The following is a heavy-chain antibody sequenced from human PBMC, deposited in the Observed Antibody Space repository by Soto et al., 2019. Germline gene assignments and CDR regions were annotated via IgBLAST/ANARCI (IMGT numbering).Heavy chain of an antibody. J-gene: IGHJ3*02. D-gene: IGHD6-19*01. CDR2: IKHSGSS. CDR1: GGSCSDYC. CDR3: ARGGSSDWQVALDI. Sequence: PSEPLSLPCAVDGGSCSDYCGNWIRKSPGNGLEWIGKIKHSGSSNYNPSLRSRVSISVDMSKNQFSLRLSSVTAADTAVYYCARGGSSDWQVALDIWGQGTMVT. V-gene: IGHV4-34*01.